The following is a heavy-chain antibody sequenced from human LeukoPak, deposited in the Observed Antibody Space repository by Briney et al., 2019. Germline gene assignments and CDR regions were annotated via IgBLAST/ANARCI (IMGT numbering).Heavy chain of an antibody. V-gene: IGHV3-66*01. CDR2: IYSGGST. J-gene: IGHJ4*02. CDR1: GFTVRNSY. D-gene: IGHD3-10*01. CDR3: ATGERMVRGDGVDY. Sequence: QPGGSLRLSCAASGFTVRNSYMSWVRQAPGKGLEWVSVIYSGGSTYYADSVKGRFTISRDNSKNTLYLQMNSLRAEDTAVYFCATGERMVRGDGVDYWGQGTLVTVSS.